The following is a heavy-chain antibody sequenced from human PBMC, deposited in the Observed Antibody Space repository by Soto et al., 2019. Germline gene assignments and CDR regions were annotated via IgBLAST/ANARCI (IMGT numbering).Heavy chain of an antibody. CDR1: GGTFSSYI. CDR2: IIPIFGTA. D-gene: IGHD3-3*01. J-gene: IGHJ4*02. V-gene: IGHV1-69*06. CDR3: ARNFRNGEPPFDY. Sequence: QVQLVQSGAEVKKPGSSVKVSCKASGGTFSSYIISWVRQAPGQGLEWMGGIIPIFGTANYAQNFQGRVTITADKSTSTAYMELSSLRSEDTAVYYCARNFRNGEPPFDYWGQGTLVTGSS.